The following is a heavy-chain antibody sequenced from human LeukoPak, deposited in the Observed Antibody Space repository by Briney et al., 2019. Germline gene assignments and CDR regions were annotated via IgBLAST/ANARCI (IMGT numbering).Heavy chain of an antibody. Sequence: KSSETLSLTCTVPGGSITSYYWSWIRQPPGKGLEWIGYLFHSGTRRYNPSLKSRVTISADTTKNQIFLTLNSTTAADTAVYYCARRRGWKQQLVYSDYWGQGTLATVSS. D-gene: IGHD6-13*01. CDR1: GGSITSYY. CDR3: ARRRGWKQQLVYSDY. CDR2: LFHSGTR. V-gene: IGHV4-59*08. J-gene: IGHJ4*02.